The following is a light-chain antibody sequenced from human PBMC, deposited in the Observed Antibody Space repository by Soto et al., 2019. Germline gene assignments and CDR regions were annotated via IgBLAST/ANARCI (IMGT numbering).Light chain of an antibody. CDR3: QQANSFPIT. CDR2: KAS. Sequence: DMQMTQSPSTLSGAVGDRVTITCRASQTISSWLAWYQQKPGKAPKLLIYKASTLKSGVPSRFSGSGSGTDFTLTISSLQPEDFATYYCQQANSFPITFGQGTRLEIK. V-gene: IGKV1-5*03. J-gene: IGKJ5*01. CDR1: QTISSW.